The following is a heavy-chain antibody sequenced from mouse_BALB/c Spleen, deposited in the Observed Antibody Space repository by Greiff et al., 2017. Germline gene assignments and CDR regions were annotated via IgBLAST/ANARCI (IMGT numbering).Heavy chain of an antibody. V-gene: IGHV2-9*02. CDR2: IWAGGST. CDR1: GFSLTSYG. Sequence: VQLQESGPGLVAPSQSLSITCTVSGFSLTSYGVHWVRQPPGKGLEWLGVIWAGGSTNYNSALMSRLSISKDNSKSQVFLKMNSLQTDDTAMYYCARGWLLPEFAYWGQGTLVTVSA. J-gene: IGHJ3*01. CDR3: ARGWLLPEFAY. D-gene: IGHD2-3*01.